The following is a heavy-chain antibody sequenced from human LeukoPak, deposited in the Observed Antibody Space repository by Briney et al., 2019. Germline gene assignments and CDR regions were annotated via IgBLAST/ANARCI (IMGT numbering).Heavy chain of an antibody. V-gene: IGHV4-39*07. D-gene: IGHD5-12*01. CDR2: IYYSEST. CDR3: ARDRPGRDSGYDFDY. CDR1: GFTFSSYG. J-gene: IGHJ4*02. Sequence: PGGSLRLSCAASGFTFSSYGMSWVRQPPGKGLEWIGSIYYSESTYYNPSLKSRVTISVDTSKNQFSLKLSSVTAADTAVYYCARDRPGRDSGYDFDYWGQGTLVTVSS.